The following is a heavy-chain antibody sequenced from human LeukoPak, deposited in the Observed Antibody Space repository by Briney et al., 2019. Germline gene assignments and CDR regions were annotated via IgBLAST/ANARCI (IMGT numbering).Heavy chain of an antibody. Sequence: NPSETLSLTFAVSGGSISSSNWWSWVRQPPGKGLEWIGEIYHSGSTNYTPSLKSRLTISLDTSKNQFSLKLNSVTAADTAVYYCARRHHNWDYWGQGTLVTVSS. CDR1: GGSISSSNW. D-gene: IGHD5-24*01. CDR3: ARRHHNWDY. V-gene: IGHV4-4*02. CDR2: IYHSGST. J-gene: IGHJ4*02.